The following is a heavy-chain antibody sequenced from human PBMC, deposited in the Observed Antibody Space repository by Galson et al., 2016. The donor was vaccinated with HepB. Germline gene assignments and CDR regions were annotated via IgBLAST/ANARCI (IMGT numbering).Heavy chain of an antibody. Sequence: SLRLSCAASGFTFSSYGMHWVRQAPGKGLEWVAVILYDGSKKYYADSVKGRFTISRDNSQNTLYLQMNSLRAEDTAVYYCARDWVDTGMPLDYWGQGTLVTVSS. CDR2: ILYDGSKK. J-gene: IGHJ4*02. CDR3: ARDWVDTGMPLDY. D-gene: IGHD5-18*01. V-gene: IGHV3-33*01. CDR1: GFTFSSYG.